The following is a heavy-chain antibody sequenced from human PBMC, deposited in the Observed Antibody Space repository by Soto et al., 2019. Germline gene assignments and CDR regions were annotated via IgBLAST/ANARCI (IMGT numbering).Heavy chain of an antibody. J-gene: IGHJ4*02. CDR3: ARNGIAVAGKGAYYFDY. D-gene: IGHD6-19*01. CDR1: GGSISSSNW. CDR2: IYHSGST. Sequence: SETLSLTCAVSGGSISSSNWWSWVRQPPGKGLEWIGEIYHSGSTNYNPSLKSRVTISVDKSKNQFSLKLSSVTAADTAVYYCARNGIAVAGKGAYYFDYWGQGTLVTVSS. V-gene: IGHV4-4*02.